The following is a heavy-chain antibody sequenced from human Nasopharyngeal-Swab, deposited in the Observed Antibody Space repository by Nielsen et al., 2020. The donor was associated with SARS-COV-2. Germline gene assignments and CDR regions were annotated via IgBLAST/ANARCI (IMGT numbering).Heavy chain of an antibody. V-gene: IGHV3-23*01. CDR3: ARVVPAALGGMDV. CDR2: VTGSGSTT. D-gene: IGHD2-2*01. Sequence: GGSLRLSCAASGFTFDSYAMTWVRQAPGKGLEWVSSVTGSGSTTKYADSVKGRFTISRDNSNKKVYLQMHSLRSEDTAVYYCARVVPAALGGMDVWGQGTTVTVSS. CDR1: GFTFDSYA. J-gene: IGHJ6*02.